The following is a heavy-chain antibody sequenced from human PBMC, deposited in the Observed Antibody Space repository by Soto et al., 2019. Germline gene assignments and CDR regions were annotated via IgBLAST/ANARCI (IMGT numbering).Heavy chain of an antibody. Sequence: SETLSLTCTVSGGSISSGDYYWNWIRQPPGKGLEWIGFIFNTGSTYYNPSLKSRLTISVDMSKNQFSLRLTSVTAADTAVYYCARHDYDYVWESPGGDAFDIWGQGTMVTVSS. V-gene: IGHV4-30-4*01. CDR2: IFNTGST. D-gene: IGHD3-16*01. CDR1: GGSISSGDYY. CDR3: ARHDYDYVWESPGGDAFDI. J-gene: IGHJ3*02.